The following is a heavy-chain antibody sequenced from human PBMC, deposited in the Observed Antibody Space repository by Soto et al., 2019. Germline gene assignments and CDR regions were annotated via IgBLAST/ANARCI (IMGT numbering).Heavy chain of an antibody. Sequence: QVQLVQSGAEVKKPGASVKVSCKASGYTFTSYDINWVRQATGQGLEWMGWMNPNSGNTGYAQKFQCRVTMTRNTSISTAYMELSRLGSEDTAVYYCALGPTYSSSGFERDGWFDPWGQGTLVTVSS. CDR1: GYTFTSYD. CDR3: ALGPTYSSSGFERDGWFDP. CDR2: MNPNSGNT. D-gene: IGHD6-13*01. J-gene: IGHJ5*02. V-gene: IGHV1-8*01.